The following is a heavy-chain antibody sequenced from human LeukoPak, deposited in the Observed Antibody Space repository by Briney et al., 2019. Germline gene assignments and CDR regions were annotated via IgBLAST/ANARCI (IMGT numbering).Heavy chain of an antibody. D-gene: IGHD3-22*01. J-gene: IGHJ4*02. Sequence: QSGGSLRLSCAASGFTFDDYAMHWVRQAPGKGLEWVSGISWNSGSIGYADSVKGRFTISRDNAKNSLYLQMNSLRAEDTALYYCAKDMAYDTLEGFDYWGQGTLVTVSS. V-gene: IGHV3-9*01. CDR3: AKDMAYDTLEGFDY. CDR1: GFTFDDYA. CDR2: ISWNSGSI.